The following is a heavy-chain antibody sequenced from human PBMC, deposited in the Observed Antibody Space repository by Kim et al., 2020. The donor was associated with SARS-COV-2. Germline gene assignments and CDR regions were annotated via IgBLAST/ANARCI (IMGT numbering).Heavy chain of an antibody. D-gene: IGHD3-9*01. CDR1: GYTFTAYY. CDR2: IKPNGGYT. CDR3: IRNDILTGIDN. V-gene: IGHV1-46*01. Sequence: ASVKVSCKASGYTFTAYYIHWVRQAPGQGLEWMGMIKPNGGYTTYAQKFQGRVTLTRDTSTSTVYMQLSSLKSDDTAVYYCIRNDILTGIDNWGQGTLVTVSS. J-gene: IGHJ4*02.